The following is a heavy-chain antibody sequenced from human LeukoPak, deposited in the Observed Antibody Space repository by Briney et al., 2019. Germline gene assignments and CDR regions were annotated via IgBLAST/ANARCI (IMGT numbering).Heavy chain of an antibody. CDR3: AKCPEIVGATMFDY. J-gene: IGHJ4*02. Sequence: GGSLRLSCAASGSTFSSYAMSWVRQAPGKGLEWVSAISGSGGSTYYADSVKGRFTISSDNSKNTLYLQMNSLRAEDTAVYYCAKCPEIVGATMFDYWGQGTLVTVSS. CDR2: ISGSGGST. V-gene: IGHV3-23*01. CDR1: GSTFSSYA. D-gene: IGHD1-26*01.